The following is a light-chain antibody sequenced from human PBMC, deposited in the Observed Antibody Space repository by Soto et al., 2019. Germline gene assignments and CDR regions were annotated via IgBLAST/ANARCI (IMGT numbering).Light chain of an antibody. Sequence: DIVMTQSPLSLPVTPGEPASISCRSSQSLLHSNGYNYLDWYLQKPGQSPQLLIYLGSNRASGVADRFSGSGEGTDFTLKISRVEAEDVGVYYCMQALQTPLFTFGPGTKVDIK. V-gene: IGKV2-28*01. CDR3: MQALQTPLFT. CDR2: LGS. CDR1: QSLLHSNGYNY. J-gene: IGKJ3*01.